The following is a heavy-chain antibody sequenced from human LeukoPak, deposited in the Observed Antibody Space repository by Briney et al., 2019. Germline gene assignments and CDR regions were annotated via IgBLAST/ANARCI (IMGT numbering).Heavy chain of an antibody. D-gene: IGHD3-10*01. CDR1: GYSFTGYY. V-gene: IGHV1-2*02. J-gene: IGHJ6*02. CDR3: ARDFTASHWYGSGNYYHYYYYGMDV. CDR2: INPDSGDT. Sequence: PLASVKVSCKASGYSFTGYYLHWVRQAPGQGLQLMGWINPDSGDTNYLQQFQGRVTMTRDTSITTAYMELSRLRSDDTAVYYCARDFTASHWYGSGNYYHYYYYGMDVWGQGTTVTVSS.